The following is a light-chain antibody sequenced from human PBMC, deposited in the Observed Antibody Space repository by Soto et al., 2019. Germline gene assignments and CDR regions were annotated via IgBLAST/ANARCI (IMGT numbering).Light chain of an antibody. CDR2: DVN. J-gene: IGLJ1*01. CDR1: SSDVGGYDY. Sequence: QSALTQPASVSGSPGQSITISCTGTSSDVGGYDYVSWYQQHPGKAPKVIIYDVNNRPSGVSSRFSGSKSGNTASLSISGLQAEDEADYYCSSYSSSATNYVFGSGTK. CDR3: SSYSSSATNYV. V-gene: IGLV2-14*03.